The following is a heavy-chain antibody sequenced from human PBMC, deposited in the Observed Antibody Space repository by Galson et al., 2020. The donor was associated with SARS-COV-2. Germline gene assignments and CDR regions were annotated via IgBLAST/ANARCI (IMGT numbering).Heavy chain of an antibody. Sequence: GGSLRLSCAASGFTFTNYAMHWVRQAPGKGLEWLTVISHDGKIQVYADSVKGQFTISRDNSGNMVFLQIVSLRPDDTALYYCTRDVSGGASDIWGQGTMVTVSS. CDR3: TRDVSGGASDI. CDR1: GFTFTNYA. V-gene: IGHV3-30*04. CDR2: ISHDGKIQ. J-gene: IGHJ3*02. D-gene: IGHD1-26*01.